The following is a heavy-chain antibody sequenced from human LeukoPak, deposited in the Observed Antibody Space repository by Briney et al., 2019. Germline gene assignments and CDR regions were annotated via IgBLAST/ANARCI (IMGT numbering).Heavy chain of an antibody. V-gene: IGHV3-23*01. CDR1: GFTFSTYA. CDR2: ISGNGDKT. Sequence: GGSLRLSCAASGFTFSTYAISWVRQAPGKGLEWVSGISGNGDKTYYADSVKGRFTIYRDNSKSRLSLQMNSLRAEDTAVYCCAKTLSSGWSGKYYFDYWGQGTLVSVSS. D-gene: IGHD6-19*01. CDR3: AKTLSSGWSGKYYFDY. J-gene: IGHJ4*02.